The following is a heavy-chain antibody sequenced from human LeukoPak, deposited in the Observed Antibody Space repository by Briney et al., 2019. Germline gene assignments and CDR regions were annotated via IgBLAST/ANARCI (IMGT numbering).Heavy chain of an antibody. J-gene: IGHJ6*02. CDR3: ARVWIDFWSGYYMSFNYYYGMDV. CDR2: INPNSGGT. CDR1: GYTFTDYY. Sequence: ASVKVSCKASGYTFTDYYMHWVRQAPGQGLEWMGRINPNSGGTNYAQKFQGRVTMTRDTSISTAYMELSRLRSDDTAVYYCARVWIDFWSGYYMSFNYYYGMDVWGQGTTVTVSS. D-gene: IGHD3-3*01. V-gene: IGHV1-2*06.